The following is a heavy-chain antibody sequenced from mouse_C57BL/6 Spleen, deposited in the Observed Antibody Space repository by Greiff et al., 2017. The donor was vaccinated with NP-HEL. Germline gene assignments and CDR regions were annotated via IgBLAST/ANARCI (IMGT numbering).Heavy chain of an antibody. J-gene: IGHJ3*01. CDR2: IYPGDGDT. V-gene: IGHV1-80*01. CDR1: GYAFSSYW. D-gene: IGHD2-4*01. CDR3: ARSRYDYDGAWFAY. Sequence: QVQLKQSGAELVKPGASVKISCKASGYAFSSYWMNWVKQRPGKGLEWIGQIYPGDGDTNYNGKFKGKATLTADKSSSTAYMQLSSLTSEDSAVYFCARSRYDYDGAWFAYWGQGTLVTVSA.